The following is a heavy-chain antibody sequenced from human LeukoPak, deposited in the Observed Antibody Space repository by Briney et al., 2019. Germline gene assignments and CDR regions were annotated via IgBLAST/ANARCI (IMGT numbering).Heavy chain of an antibody. V-gene: IGHV4-61*02. CDR2: IYTSGST. Sequence: PSQTLSLTCTVSGGSVSSGNYYWSWIRQPAGKGLEWIGRIYTSGSTNYNPSLKSRVTISVDTSKNQFSLKLSSVTAADTAVYYCAREVDIVVVPAATDAFDIWGQGTMVTVSS. J-gene: IGHJ3*02. CDR3: AREVDIVVVPAATDAFDI. D-gene: IGHD2-2*01. CDR1: GGSVSSGNYY.